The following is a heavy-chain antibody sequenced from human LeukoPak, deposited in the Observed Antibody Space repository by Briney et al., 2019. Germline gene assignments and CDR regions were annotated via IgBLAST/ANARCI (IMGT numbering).Heavy chain of an antibody. CDR1: GGSFSGYY. Sequence: PSETLSLTCAVYGGSFSGYYWSWIRQPPGKGLGWIGEINHSGSTNYNPSLKSRVTISVDTSKNQFSLKLSSVTAADTAVYYCARGSRYFARFADYWGQATLVTVSS. D-gene: IGHD3-9*01. CDR2: INHSGST. J-gene: IGHJ4*02. V-gene: IGHV4-34*01. CDR3: ARGSRYFARFADY.